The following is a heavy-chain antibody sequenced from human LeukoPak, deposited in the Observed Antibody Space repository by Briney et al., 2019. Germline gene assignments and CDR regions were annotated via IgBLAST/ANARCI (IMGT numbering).Heavy chain of an antibody. Sequence: GGSLRLSCVVSGFTFSIYEMNWVRQAPGKGLEWVSYISSSARTIYYADSVKGRFTISRDNAKNSPYLQMNSLRTEDTAVYYCASSTAIGYWGQGTLVTVSS. CDR1: GFTFSIYE. J-gene: IGHJ4*02. CDR3: ASSTAIGY. CDR2: ISSSARTI. V-gene: IGHV3-48*03.